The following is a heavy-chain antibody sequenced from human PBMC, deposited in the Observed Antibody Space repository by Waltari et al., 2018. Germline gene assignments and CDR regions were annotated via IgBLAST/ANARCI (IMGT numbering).Heavy chain of an antibody. CDR1: GFTFSSYG. V-gene: IGHV3-30*03. J-gene: IGHJ6*02. CDR3: SVGMDV. CDR2: ISYDGSNK. Sequence: QVQLVESGGGVVQPGRSLRLSCAASGFTFSSYGMHWVRQAPGKGLEWVAVISYDGSNKYYADSVKGRFTISRDNSKNTLYLQMNSLRAEDTAVYYCSVGMDVWGQGTTVIVSS.